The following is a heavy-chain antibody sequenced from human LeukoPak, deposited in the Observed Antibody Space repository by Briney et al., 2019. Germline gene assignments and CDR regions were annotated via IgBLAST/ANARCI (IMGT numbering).Heavy chain of an antibody. CDR2: INHSGST. V-gene: IGHV4-34*01. D-gene: IGHD6-19*01. J-gene: IGHJ4*02. Sequence: SETLSLTCAVYGGSFSGYYWSWIRQPPGKGLEWIGEINHSGSTNYNPSLKSRVTISVDRSKNQFSLKLSSVTAADTAVYYCARESSSGWYFDYWGQGTLVTVSS. CDR3: ARESSSGWYFDY. CDR1: GGSFSGYY.